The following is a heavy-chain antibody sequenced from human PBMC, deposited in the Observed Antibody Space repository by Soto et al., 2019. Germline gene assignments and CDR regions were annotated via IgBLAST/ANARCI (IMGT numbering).Heavy chain of an antibody. CDR3: ARDLGSGYYSWFDP. Sequence: LSDHRSVAWGYSVRCSYYRNLKQQPPGRGLEWIGYVFFTGSTHYNPSLKSRATLSVDTSKNQFSLKLSSVTAADTAVYYCARDLGSGYYSWFDPWGQGTLVTVSS. V-gene: IGHV4-61*01. CDR2: VFFTGST. CDR1: WGYSVRCSYY. J-gene: IGHJ5*02. D-gene: IGHD3-22*01.